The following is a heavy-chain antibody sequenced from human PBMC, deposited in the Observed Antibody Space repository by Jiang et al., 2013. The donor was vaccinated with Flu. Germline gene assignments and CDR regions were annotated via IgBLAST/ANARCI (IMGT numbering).Heavy chain of an antibody. Sequence: SGAEVKKPGASVKVSCKVSGYTLNGVSLHWVRQAPGKGLEWMGGFDPEPRETIYAQKFQGRVTMTEDTSINTAYMELSSLRSEDTAVYYCATYGSGSYLSWFDPWGQGTLVTVSS. CDR3: ATYGSGSYLSWFDP. J-gene: IGHJ5*02. D-gene: IGHD3-10*01. V-gene: IGHV1-24*01. CDR2: FDPEPRET. CDR1: GYTLNGVS.